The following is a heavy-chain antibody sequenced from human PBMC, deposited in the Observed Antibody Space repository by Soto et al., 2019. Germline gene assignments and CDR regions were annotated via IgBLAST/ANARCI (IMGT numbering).Heavy chain of an antibody. Sequence: GSLRLSCSGPGFNVCGHAMGWVRPAPGKGLEWVSTLSGDGSRAYYADSVRGRFTVSRDNSKSTLYLRMNSLRADDTAIYYCAKRGGYAISFYDSWGQGTLVTVSS. CDR2: LSGDGSRA. CDR3: AKRGGYAISFYDS. D-gene: IGHD3-16*01. V-gene: IGHV3-23*01. J-gene: IGHJ4*02. CDR1: GFNVCGHA.